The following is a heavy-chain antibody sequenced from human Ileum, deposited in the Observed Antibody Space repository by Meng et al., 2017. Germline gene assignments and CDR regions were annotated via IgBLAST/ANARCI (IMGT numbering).Heavy chain of an antibody. CDR2: ISRSGTT. CDR1: GGSFSTYY. J-gene: IGHJ4*02. D-gene: IGHD4-11*01. CDR3: ARSGVTTVTYLD. Sequence: QLQQWGPGLLRPSETLSLTCAIGGGSFSTYYWSWIRQPPGKGLEWIGEISRSGTTNYNPSLKSRVTISVDTSKNQFSLTVTSVTAADSALYYCARSGVTTVTYLDWGQGTLITVSS. V-gene: IGHV4-34*01.